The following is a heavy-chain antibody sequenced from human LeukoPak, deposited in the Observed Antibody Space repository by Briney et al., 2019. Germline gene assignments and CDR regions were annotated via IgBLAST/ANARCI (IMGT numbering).Heavy chain of an antibody. CDR1: GFTFSSYA. CDR2: IYSGGST. Sequence: PGGSLRLSCAASGFTFSSYAMSWVRQAPGKGLEWVSVIYSGGSTYYADSVKGRFTISRDNSKNTLYLQMNSLRAEDTAVYYCARENYGGKEDAFDIWGQGTMVTVSS. V-gene: IGHV3-66*01. J-gene: IGHJ3*02. CDR3: ARENYGGKEDAFDI. D-gene: IGHD4-23*01.